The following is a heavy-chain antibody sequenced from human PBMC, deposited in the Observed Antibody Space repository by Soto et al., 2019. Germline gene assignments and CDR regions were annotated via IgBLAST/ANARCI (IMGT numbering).Heavy chain of an antibody. D-gene: IGHD3-10*01. CDR3: ARGGVTMVRGVIPLFDY. Sequence: ASVKVSCKASGYTFTGYYMHWVRQAPGQGLEWMGWINPNSGGTNYAQKFQGWVTMTRDTSISTAYMELSRLRSDDTAVYYCARGGVTMVRGVIPLFDYWGQGTLVTVS. V-gene: IGHV1-2*04. CDR1: GYTFTGYY. J-gene: IGHJ4*02. CDR2: INPNSGGT.